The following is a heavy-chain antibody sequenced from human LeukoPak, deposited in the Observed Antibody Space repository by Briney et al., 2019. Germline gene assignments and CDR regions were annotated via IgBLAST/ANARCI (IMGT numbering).Heavy chain of an antibody. CDR1: GGSISSYY. CDR2: IYTSGST. CDR3: ARRYGSGSYKKPLNFDY. J-gene: IGHJ4*02. D-gene: IGHD3-10*01. Sequence: SETLSLTCTVSGGSISSYYWSWIRQPAGKGLEWIGRIYTSGSTNYNPSLKSRVTMSVDTSKNQFSLKLSSVTAADTAVYYCARRYGSGSYKKPLNFDYWGQGTLVTVSS. V-gene: IGHV4-4*07.